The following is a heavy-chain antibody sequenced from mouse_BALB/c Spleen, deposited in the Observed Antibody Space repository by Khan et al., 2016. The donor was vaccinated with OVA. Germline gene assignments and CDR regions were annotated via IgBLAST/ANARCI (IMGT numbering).Heavy chain of an antibody. Sequence: QVQLQQSGAELARPGASVKMSCKASGYTFTSYTMHWVHQRPGQGLEWIGYINPSSGYTKYNQKFKDKATLTAEKASSTANMQLKSLTSKDSAVYYCARTHERWGQGTTLTVSS. J-gene: IGHJ2*01. CDR3: ARTHER. CDR1: GYTFTSYT. CDR2: INPSSGYT. V-gene: IGHV1-4*01.